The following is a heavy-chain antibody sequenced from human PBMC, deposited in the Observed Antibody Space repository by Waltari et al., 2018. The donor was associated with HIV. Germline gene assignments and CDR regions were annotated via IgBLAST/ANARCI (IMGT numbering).Heavy chain of an antibody. J-gene: IGHJ4*02. CDR2: SIPIFGTA. V-gene: IGHV1-69*01. CDR3: ARDSRYYYDSSPFDY. D-gene: IGHD3-22*01. Sequence: QVQLVQSGAEVKKPGSSVKVSCKASGGTFSSYAISWVRQAPGQGLEWMGGSIPIFGTANYAQKFQGRVTITADESTSTAYMELSSLRSEDTAVYYCARDSRYYYDSSPFDYWGQGTLVTVSS. CDR1: GGTFSSYA.